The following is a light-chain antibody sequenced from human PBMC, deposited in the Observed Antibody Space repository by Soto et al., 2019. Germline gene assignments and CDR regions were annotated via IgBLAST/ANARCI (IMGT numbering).Light chain of an antibody. J-gene: IGKJ1*01. Sequence: DIVMTQSPDSLAVSLGERATINCKSSQSLLYSSNNNKYLAWYQQKPGQPPKLLIYWASTRESGVPDRFSGSGSGTDFNLTISSLQAEDVAVYYCQQYHSSPQTFGQGTKVEIK. V-gene: IGKV4-1*01. CDR2: WAS. CDR1: QSLLYSSNNNKY. CDR3: QQYHSSPQT.